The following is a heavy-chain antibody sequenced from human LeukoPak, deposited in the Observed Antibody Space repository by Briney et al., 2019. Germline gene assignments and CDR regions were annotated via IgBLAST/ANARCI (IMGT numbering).Heavy chain of an antibody. CDR2: IWYDGSNK. V-gene: IGHV3-33*01. J-gene: IGHJ4*02. CDR1: GFTFSSYG. Sequence: GGSLRLSCAASGFTFSSYGMHWVRQAPGKGLEWVAVIWYDGSNKYYADSVKGRFTISRDNSKNTLYLQMNSLRAEDTAVYYCARDRGSSWYEGIDYWGQGTLVTVSS. CDR3: ARDRGSSWYEGIDY. D-gene: IGHD6-13*01.